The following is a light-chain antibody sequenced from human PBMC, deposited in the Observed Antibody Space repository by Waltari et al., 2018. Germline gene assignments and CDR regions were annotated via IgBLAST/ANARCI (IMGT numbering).Light chain of an antibody. CDR2: DVT. J-gene: IGLJ3*02. CDR1: SGDIGVYNY. V-gene: IGLV2-8*01. Sequence: QSALTQPPSASGSPGQSVTISCTGTSGDIGVYNYVSWYQQHPVKAPKLMIYDVTKRPSGVPDRFSGSRSGSTASLTVSGLQAEDEADYYCSSYVGSNNLAFGGGTKLTVL. CDR3: SSYVGSNNLA.